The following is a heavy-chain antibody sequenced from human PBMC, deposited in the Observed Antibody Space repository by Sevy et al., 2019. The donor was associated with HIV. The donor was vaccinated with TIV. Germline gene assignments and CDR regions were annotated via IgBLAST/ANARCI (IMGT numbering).Heavy chain of an antibody. CDR1: GFTFDDYS. D-gene: IGHD5-18*01. V-gene: IGHV3-43*01. J-gene: IGHJ4*02. CDR3: AKGDSAMPTLIGLTDY. CDR2: ISWDGGAT. Sequence: GGSLRLSCAASGFTFDDYSIHWVRQAPGKGLEWVSLISWDGGATYYADSVKGRFTISRDNSKNSVFLEMNSLRNEVTALYDCAKGDSAMPTLIGLTDYWGQGTLVAFSS.